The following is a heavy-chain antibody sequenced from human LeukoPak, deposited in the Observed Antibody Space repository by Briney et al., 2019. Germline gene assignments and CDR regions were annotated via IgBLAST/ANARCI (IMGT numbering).Heavy chain of an antibody. Sequence: SVKVSCKASGGTFSSYAISWVRQAPGQGLEWMGGIIPIFGTANYAQKFQGRVTITADESTSTAYMEPSSLRSEDTAVYYCARSNYYDILTGYYYYFDYWGQGTLVTVSS. V-gene: IGHV1-69*13. J-gene: IGHJ4*02. CDR2: IIPIFGTA. CDR1: GGTFSSYA. CDR3: ARSNYYDILTGYYYYFDY. D-gene: IGHD3-9*01.